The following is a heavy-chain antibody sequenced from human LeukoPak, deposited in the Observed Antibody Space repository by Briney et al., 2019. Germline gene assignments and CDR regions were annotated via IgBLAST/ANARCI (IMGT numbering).Heavy chain of an antibody. J-gene: IGHJ5*01. CDR1: GGSISSGGYF. D-gene: IGHD6-13*01. CDR2: IYYSEDT. Sequence: SETLSLTCTVSGGSISSGGYFWNWIRQRPGMGLEWLGNIYYSEDTDYNPSLKSRVVISVDTSKNQFSLKLSSMTAADTAVYYCARVRSSSWSEGWFDSWGQGTLVTVSS. V-gene: IGHV4-31*03. CDR3: ARVRSSSWSEGWFDS.